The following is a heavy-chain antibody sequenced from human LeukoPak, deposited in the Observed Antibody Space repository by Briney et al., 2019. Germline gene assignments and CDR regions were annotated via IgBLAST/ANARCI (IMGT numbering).Heavy chain of an antibody. J-gene: IGHJ4*02. V-gene: IGHV1-24*01. D-gene: IGHD5-12*01. CDR3: ARVDRSIEATIGFDY. Sequence: ASVKVSCKFSGYTLTELSMHWVRQAPGKGLEWMGGFDPEDGETIYAQKFQGRVRMTRDTSTSTVYMELSSLRSEDTAVYYCARVDRSIEATIGFDYWGQGTLVTVSS. CDR2: FDPEDGET. CDR1: GYTLTELS.